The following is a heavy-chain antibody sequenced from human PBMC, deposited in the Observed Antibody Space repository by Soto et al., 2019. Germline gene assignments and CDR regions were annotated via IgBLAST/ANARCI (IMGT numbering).Heavy chain of an antibody. CDR1: GGSISSYD. D-gene: IGHD7-27*01. V-gene: IGHV4-59*08. J-gene: IGHJ5*02. Sequence: NPSETLSLTCTVSGGSISSYDWGWIRQPPGKGLECIGYYRGSTMYNPSLKTRATISIDASKNQFSLQLTSVTAADSAVYYCARLGQTGHSGYWFDPWGQGTLVTVSS. CDR2: YYRGST. CDR3: ARLGQTGHSGYWFDP.